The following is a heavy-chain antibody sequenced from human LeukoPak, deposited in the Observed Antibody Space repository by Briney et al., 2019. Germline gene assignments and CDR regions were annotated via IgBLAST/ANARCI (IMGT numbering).Heavy chain of an antibody. V-gene: IGHV1-18*01. Sequence: ASVKVSCKASGYTFTSYGISWVRQAPGQGLEWMGWISAYNGNTNYAQKLQGRVTMTTDTSTSTAYMELRSLRSDDTAVYYCARGTPGIAVAGKEDWFDPWGQGTLVTVSS. CDR2: ISAYNGNT. CDR3: ARGTPGIAVAGKEDWFDP. D-gene: IGHD6-19*01. J-gene: IGHJ5*02. CDR1: GYTFTSYG.